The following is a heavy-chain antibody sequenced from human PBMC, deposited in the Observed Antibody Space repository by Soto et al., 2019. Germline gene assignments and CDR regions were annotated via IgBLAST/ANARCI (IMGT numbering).Heavy chain of an antibody. V-gene: IGHV1-69*13. J-gene: IGHJ6*02. CDR2: LVPMFRTA. CDR3: AMGGSGGGPVSLYSYGMDV. Sequence: SVKVSCKASGGTFTTPAFSWLRQAPGQGLEWMGGLVPMFRTANYAQNFRGRVTITADESTNTAYMELSSLTFGDTAVYFCAMGGSGGGPVSLYSYGMDVWGQGTTVTVSS. CDR1: GGTFTTPA. D-gene: IGHD2-15*01.